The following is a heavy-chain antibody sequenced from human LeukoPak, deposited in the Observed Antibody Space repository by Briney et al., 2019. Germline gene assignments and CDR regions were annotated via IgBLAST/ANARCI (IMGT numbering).Heavy chain of an antibody. V-gene: IGHV1-24*01. CDR2: FDPEDGET. J-gene: IGHJ3*02. D-gene: IGHD3-3*01. CDR3: ATVSPITIFGVVPDAFDI. Sequence: ASVKVSCKVSGYTLTELSMHWVRQAPGKGLEWMGGFDPEDGETIYAQKFQGRVTMTEDTSTDTAYMELSSLRSEDTAVYYCATVSPITIFGVVPDAFDIWGQGTMVTVSS. CDR1: GYTLTELS.